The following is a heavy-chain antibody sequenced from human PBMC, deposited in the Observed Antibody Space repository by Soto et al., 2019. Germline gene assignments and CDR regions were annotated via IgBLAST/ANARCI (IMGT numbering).Heavy chain of an antibody. CDR1: CGSISSGGYY. CDR3: ARESGVVYAEYYYYGMDV. CDR2: IYYSGST. J-gene: IGHJ6*02. Sequence: ASETLFLTCTASCGSISSGGYYWSWVRQPPGKGLEWIGYIYYSGSTYYNPSLKSRVTISVDTSKNQFSLKLSSVTAADTAVYYCARESGVVYAEYYYYGMDVWGQGTTVTVSS. D-gene: IGHD2-8*02. V-gene: IGHV4-30-4*01.